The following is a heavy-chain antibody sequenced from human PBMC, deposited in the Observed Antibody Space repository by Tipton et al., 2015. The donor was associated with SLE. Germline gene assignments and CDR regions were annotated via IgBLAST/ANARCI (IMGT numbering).Heavy chain of an antibody. Sequence: LRLSCAVSGGSISSGGYSWSWIRQPPGKGLEWIGYIYHSGSTYYNPSLKSRVTISVDRSKNQFSLKLSSVTAADTAVYYCARSRIVGASGGGADAFDIWGQGTMVTVSS. CDR1: GGSISSGGYS. D-gene: IGHD1-26*01. CDR3: ARSRIVGASGGGADAFDI. V-gene: IGHV4-30-2*02. CDR2: IYHSGST. J-gene: IGHJ3*02.